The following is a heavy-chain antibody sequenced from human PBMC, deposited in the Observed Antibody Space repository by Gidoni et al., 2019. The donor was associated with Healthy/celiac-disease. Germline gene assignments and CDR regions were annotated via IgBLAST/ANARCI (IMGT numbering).Heavy chain of an antibody. CDR3: AREKAAYYDFWGSPDYYYYGMDV. Sequence: AEVKKPGASVKVSCKASGYTFTSYYMHWVRQAPGQGLEWMGIINPSGGSTSYAQKFQGRVTMTRDTSTSTVYMELSSLRSEDTAVYYCAREKAAYYDFWGSPDYYYYGMDVWGQGTTVTVSS. CDR1: GYTFTSYY. V-gene: IGHV1-46*01. J-gene: IGHJ6*02. CDR2: INPSGGST. D-gene: IGHD3-3*01.